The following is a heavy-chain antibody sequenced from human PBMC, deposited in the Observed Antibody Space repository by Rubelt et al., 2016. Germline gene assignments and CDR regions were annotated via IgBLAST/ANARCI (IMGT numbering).Heavy chain of an antibody. CDR2: IYYSGST. Sequence: QVQLQESGPGLVKPSQTLSLTCTVSGGSISSGGYYWSWIRQHPGKGLEWIGYIYYSGSTYYNPSLKGRVTISVDTSKNPFSLKLSSVTASDTAVYYCARDSVGLGYSYDDAFDIWGQGTMVTVSS. V-gene: IGHV4-31*03. CDR3: ARDSVGLGYSYDDAFDI. J-gene: IGHJ3*02. D-gene: IGHD5-18*01. CDR1: GGSISSGGYY.